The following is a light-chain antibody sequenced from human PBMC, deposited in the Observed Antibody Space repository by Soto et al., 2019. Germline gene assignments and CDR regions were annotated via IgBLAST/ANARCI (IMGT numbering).Light chain of an antibody. V-gene: IGKV1-39*01. CDR1: QNIRSH. CDR2: SAS. CDR3: QQSYTTPPIT. Sequence: DIQMTQSPSAQSASVGDTVTITCRASQNIRSHLNWYQQKPGKAPELLIYSASRLQSGVPSRFGGSGSGTDFTLTISDLQPEDFATYYCQQSYTTPPITFGLGTRVEIK. J-gene: IGKJ5*01.